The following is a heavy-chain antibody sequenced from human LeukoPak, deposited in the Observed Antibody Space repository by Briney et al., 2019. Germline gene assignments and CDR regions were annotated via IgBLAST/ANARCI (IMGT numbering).Heavy chain of an antibody. CDR1: RFTLSNSW. Sequence: GGSLRLSCAASRFTLSNSWMSWVRQAPGKGLEWVANIKQDGTEKYYVDSVKGRFTISRDNARNSLYLQMNSLRAEDTAVYHCARAARWGQGTLVTVSS. CDR3: ARAAR. V-gene: IGHV3-7*04. J-gene: IGHJ4*02. CDR2: IKQDGTEK.